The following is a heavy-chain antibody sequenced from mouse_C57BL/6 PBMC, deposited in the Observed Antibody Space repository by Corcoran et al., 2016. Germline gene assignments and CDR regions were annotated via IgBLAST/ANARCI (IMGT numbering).Heavy chain of an antibody. Sequence: EVQLQQSGPELVKPGASVKIPCKASGYTFTDYNMDWVKQSHGKSLEWIGDINPNNGGTIYNQKFKGKATLTVDKSSSTAYMELRGLTSEDSAVYYCARAEIYYGNYPGPYWAQGTLVTVSA. V-gene: IGHV1-18*01. D-gene: IGHD2-1*01. CDR2: INPNNGGT. CDR1: GYTFTDYN. J-gene: IGHJ3*01. CDR3: ARAEIYYGNYPGPY.